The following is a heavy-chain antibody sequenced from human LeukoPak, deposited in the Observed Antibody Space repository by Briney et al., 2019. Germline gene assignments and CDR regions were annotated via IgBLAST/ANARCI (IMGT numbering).Heavy chain of an antibody. Sequence: KPSETLSLTCTVSGGSISSSSYYWGWIRQPPGKGLEWIGSIYYSGSTYYNPSLKSRVTISVDTSKNQFSLKLSSVTAADTAVYYCARVIPTNYGDVGENWFDPWGQGTLVTVSS. J-gene: IGHJ5*02. D-gene: IGHD4-17*01. CDR3: ARVIPTNYGDVGENWFDP. V-gene: IGHV4-39*07. CDR2: IYYSGST. CDR1: GGSISSSSYY.